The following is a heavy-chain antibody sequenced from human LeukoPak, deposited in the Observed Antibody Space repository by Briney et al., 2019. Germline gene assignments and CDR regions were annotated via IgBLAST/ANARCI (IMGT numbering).Heavy chain of an antibody. Sequence: SETLSLTCTVSGGSISSSTYYWGWIRQPPGKGLEWIGNIYYSGYTYHNPSLKSRVTISVDTSKNQFSLKLSSVTAADTAVYYCARHYFYGSGSTYYYYYMDVWGKGTTVTISS. CDR1: GGSISSSTYY. J-gene: IGHJ6*03. D-gene: IGHD3-10*01. CDR2: IYYSGYT. V-gene: IGHV4-39*01. CDR3: ARHYFYGSGSTYYYYYMDV.